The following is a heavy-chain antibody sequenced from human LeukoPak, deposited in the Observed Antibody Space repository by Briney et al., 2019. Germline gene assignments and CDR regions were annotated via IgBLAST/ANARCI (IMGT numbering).Heavy chain of an antibody. J-gene: IGHJ4*02. CDR3: ATGGIAAAGNHDYGDYRADY. Sequence: VSVKVSCKASGYTFTGYYMHWVRQAPGQGLEWMGWINPNSGGTNYAQKFQGRVTMTRDTSISTAYMELSRLRSDDTAVYYCATGGIAAAGNHDYGDYRADYWGRGTLVTVSS. CDR1: GYTFTGYY. CDR2: INPNSGGT. D-gene: IGHD4-17*01. V-gene: IGHV1-2*02.